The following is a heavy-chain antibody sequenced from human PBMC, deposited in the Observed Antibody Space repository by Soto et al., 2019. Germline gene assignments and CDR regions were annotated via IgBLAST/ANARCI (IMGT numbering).Heavy chain of an antibody. CDR3: ARRRGSYYHFDY. D-gene: IGHD1-26*01. CDR2: IYYSGST. Sequence: KPSETLSLTCTVSGGSISSYYWSWIRQPPGKGLEWIGYIYYSGSTNYNPSLKSRVTISVDTSKNQFSLKLSSVTAADTAVYYCARRRGSYYHFDYWGQGTLVTVYS. J-gene: IGHJ4*02. V-gene: IGHV4-59*01. CDR1: GGSISSYY.